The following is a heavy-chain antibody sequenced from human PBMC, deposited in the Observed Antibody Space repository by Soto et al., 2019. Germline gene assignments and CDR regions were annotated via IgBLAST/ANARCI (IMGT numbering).Heavy chain of an antibody. D-gene: IGHD3-16*01. CDR2: TSYDGSDK. CDR1: GFTFRGYV. Sequence: QVQLVESGGGVVQPGSSLRVSCVGSGFTFRGYVIHWVRQAPGKGLEWVALTSYDGSDKYYDDSVRGRFTISRDNSRNTVDLQMDSLRLEDTALYYCARWGTTGGLDVWGQGTLVSVSS. V-gene: IGHV3-33*05. CDR3: ARWGTTGGLDV. J-gene: IGHJ1*01.